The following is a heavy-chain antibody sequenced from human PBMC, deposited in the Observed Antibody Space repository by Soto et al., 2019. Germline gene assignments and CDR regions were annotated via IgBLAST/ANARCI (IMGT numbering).Heavy chain of an antibody. CDR2: FTDSGTST. D-gene: IGHD2-21*02. J-gene: IGHJ4*02. Sequence: GGSLRLSCAASGVTFSNYAMSWVRQAPGQGLEWVSAFTDSGTSTYYADSVKGRFTISRDNSKNTLYLQMNSLRADDTAIYYCARLSPGPDYWGQGALVTVS. CDR1: GVTFSNYA. CDR3: ARLSPGPDY. V-gene: IGHV3-23*01.